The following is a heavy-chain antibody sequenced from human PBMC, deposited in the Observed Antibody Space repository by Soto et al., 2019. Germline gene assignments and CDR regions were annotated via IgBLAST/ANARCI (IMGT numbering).Heavy chain of an antibody. CDR3: ARWRDYYGNKAWFDQ. CDR1: GGSVSSGAYY. V-gene: IGHV4-61*08. D-gene: IGHD3-22*01. CDR2: IYYNGSS. Sequence: VQLQESGPGLVKPSETLSLTCTVSGGSVSSGAYYWSWIRQPPGKGLEWIGFIYYNGSSYYSPSLKSRVTISVDTSKNQFSLKLNSVSAADTAVYYCARWRDYYGNKAWFDQWGQGILVIVSS. J-gene: IGHJ5*02.